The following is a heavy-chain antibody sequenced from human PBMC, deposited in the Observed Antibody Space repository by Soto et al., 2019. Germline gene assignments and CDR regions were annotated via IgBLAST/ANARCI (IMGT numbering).Heavy chain of an antibody. V-gene: IGHV4-38-2*02. Sequence: SETLFLTCAVSGYSISSGYYWGWIRQPPGKGLEWIGSIYHSGSTYYNPYLKSRVTISVDTSKNQFSLKLSSVTAADTAVYYCARDMEATYYYDSSDQPFDYWGQGTLVTVSS. J-gene: IGHJ4*02. CDR1: GYSISSGYY. CDR2: IYHSGST. D-gene: IGHD3-22*01. CDR3: ARDMEATYYYDSSDQPFDY.